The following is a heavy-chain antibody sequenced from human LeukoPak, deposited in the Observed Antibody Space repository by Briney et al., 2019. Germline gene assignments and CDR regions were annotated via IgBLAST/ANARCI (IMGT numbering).Heavy chain of an antibody. D-gene: IGHD3-22*01. CDR1: GYTFTGYY. Sequence: ASVKVSCKASGYTFTGYYMHWVRQAPGQGLEWMGWINPNSGGTNYAQKFQGRVTMTRDTSISTAYMELSRLRSDDTAVYSCARALFDYDSSGYNYYYYYYGMDVWGQGTTVTVSS. CDR2: INPNSGGT. CDR3: ARALFDYDSSGYNYYYYYYGMDV. V-gene: IGHV1-2*02. J-gene: IGHJ6*02.